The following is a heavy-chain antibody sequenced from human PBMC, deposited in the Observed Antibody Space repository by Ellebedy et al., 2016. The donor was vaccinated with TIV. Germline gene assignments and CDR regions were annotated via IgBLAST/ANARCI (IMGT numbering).Heavy chain of an antibody. Sequence: LRLXXFVSGGSISSGDYYWSWIRQPPGKGLEWISSIYYSVSTSYNPSLKSRLSISIDTSKNQFSLNLSSVTAADTAVYYCARDNGIIGVTNEDNWFDPWGQGTLVTVSS. CDR3: ARDNGIIGVTNEDNWFDP. V-gene: IGHV4-30-4*01. CDR2: IYYSVST. J-gene: IGHJ5*02. CDR1: GGSISSGDYY. D-gene: IGHD2-21*02.